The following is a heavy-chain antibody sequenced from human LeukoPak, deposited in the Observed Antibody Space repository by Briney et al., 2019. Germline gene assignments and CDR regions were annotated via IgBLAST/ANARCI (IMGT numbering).Heavy chain of an antibody. D-gene: IGHD1-20*01. Sequence: PGGSLRLSCAVSGFTFSSYWMTWVRQAPGKGLEWEANIKQDGSEKYYVDSVKGRFTISRDNAKNSLYLQMNSLRAEDTAVYYCARDGITGTVAFDIWGQGTMVTVSS. CDR1: GFTFSSYW. V-gene: IGHV3-7*01. J-gene: IGHJ3*02. CDR3: ARDGITGTVAFDI. CDR2: IKQDGSEK.